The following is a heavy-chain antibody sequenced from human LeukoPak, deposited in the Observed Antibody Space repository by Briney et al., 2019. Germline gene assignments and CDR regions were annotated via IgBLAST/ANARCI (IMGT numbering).Heavy chain of an antibody. CDR3: AKGYCSSTSCYPFDY. CDR1: GFTFDDYA. Sequence: GGSLRLSCAASGFTFDDYAMYWVRQAPGKGLEWVSGISWNSGSIGYADSVKGRFTISRDNAKNSLYLQMNSLRAEDMALYYCAKGYCSSTSCYPFDYWGQGTLVTVSS. CDR2: ISWNSGSI. J-gene: IGHJ4*02. V-gene: IGHV3-9*03. D-gene: IGHD2-2*01.